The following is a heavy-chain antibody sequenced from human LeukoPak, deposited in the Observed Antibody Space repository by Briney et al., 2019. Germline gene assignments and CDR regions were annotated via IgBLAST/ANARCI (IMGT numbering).Heavy chain of an antibody. Sequence: PSETLSVTCTVSGGSISSGSYCWSWLRQPAGKGLEWIGRIFPSGGTNYNPSLKSRVTISIHTSKNQFSLKLPSVTAADTAVYYCAREVYSASWGPLDYCCGGALVTVSS. V-gene: IGHV4-61*02. CDR3: AREVYSASWGPLDY. J-gene: IGHJ4*02. CDR2: IFPSGGT. D-gene: IGHD7-27*01. CDR1: GGSISSGSYC.